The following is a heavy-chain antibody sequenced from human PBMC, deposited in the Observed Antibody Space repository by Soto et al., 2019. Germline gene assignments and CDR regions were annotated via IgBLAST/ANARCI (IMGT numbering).Heavy chain of an antibody. Sequence: QEQLVESGGGVVQPGRSLRLSCAASGLTFSRYGMHWVRQAPGKGLEWAAHISYDGSNKHYAESVKGRFTIPRDSSKNTLYLQMNSLRAEDTAVYYCVKDTYYYDSSGYYIFDYWGQGTLVAVSS. D-gene: IGHD3-22*01. J-gene: IGHJ4*02. V-gene: IGHV3-30*18. CDR3: VKDTYYYDSSGYYIFDY. CDR1: GLTFSRYG. CDR2: ISYDGSNK.